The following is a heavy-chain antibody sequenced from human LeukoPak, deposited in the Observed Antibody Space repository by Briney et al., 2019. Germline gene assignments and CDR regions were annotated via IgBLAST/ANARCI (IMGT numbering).Heavy chain of an antibody. V-gene: IGHV4-59*08. Sequence: PSGTLSLTCTVSGGSITSYYCSWIRQSPGKGLEWIGYIYYNGVTNYNPSLRSRVTISVDTSKNHFSLKLSSVTAADTAVYYCARHESYGDANWFDPWGQGTLVTVSS. CDR3: ARHESYGDANWFDP. D-gene: IGHD4-17*01. CDR1: GGSITSYY. J-gene: IGHJ5*02. CDR2: IYYNGVT.